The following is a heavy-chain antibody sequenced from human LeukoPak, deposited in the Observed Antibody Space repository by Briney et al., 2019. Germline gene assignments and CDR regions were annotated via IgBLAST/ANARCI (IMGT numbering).Heavy chain of an antibody. D-gene: IGHD2-21*02. V-gene: IGHV4-59*12. CDR2: IYYSGST. CDR1: GGSISSYY. J-gene: IGHJ3*02. CDR3: ARDADSADAFDI. Sequence: PSETLSLTCTVSGGSISSYYWSWIRQPPGKGLEWIGYIYYSGSTNYNPSLKSRVIISVDTSKNQFSLKLSSVTAADTAVYYCARDADSADAFDIWGQGTMVTVSS.